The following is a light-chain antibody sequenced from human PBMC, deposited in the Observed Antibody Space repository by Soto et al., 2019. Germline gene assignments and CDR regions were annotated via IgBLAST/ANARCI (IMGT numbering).Light chain of an antibody. J-gene: IGKJ1*01. CDR1: QSVSSSF. Sequence: EIELTQSPGTLSLSPGERATLSCRASQSVSSSFLAWYQHKPGRAPRLLISGASSRATGIPDRFSGSGSGTDFTLTISRLEPEDFAVYYCQQYESSPRTFGQGTKVEVK. CDR2: GAS. CDR3: QQYESSPRT. V-gene: IGKV3-20*01.